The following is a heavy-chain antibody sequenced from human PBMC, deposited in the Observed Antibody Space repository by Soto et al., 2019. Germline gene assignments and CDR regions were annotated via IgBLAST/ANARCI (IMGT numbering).Heavy chain of an antibody. V-gene: IGHV1-69*13. CDR2: IIPIFGTA. D-gene: IGHD3-22*01. CDR3: ARVGPYYYDSGGYYGRGSGLENWFDP. Sequence: GASVKVSCKASGGTFSSYAISWVRQAPGQGLEWMGGIIPIFGTANYAQKFQGRVTITADEATSTAYMELSSLRSEDMAVYYCARVGPYYYDSGGYYGRGSGLENWFDPWGQGTLVTVSS. J-gene: IGHJ5*02. CDR1: GGTFSSYA.